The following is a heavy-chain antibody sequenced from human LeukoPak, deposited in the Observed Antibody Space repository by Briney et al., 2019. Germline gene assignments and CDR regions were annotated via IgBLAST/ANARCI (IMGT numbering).Heavy chain of an antibody. CDR1: GGSFSGYY. V-gene: IGHV4-34*01. Sequence: SETLSLTCAVYGGSFSGYYWSWIRQPPGKGLEWIGEINHSGSTNYNPSLKSRVTISVDTSKNQFSLKLSSVTATDTAVYYCASAKLIWTSYYYGMDVWGQGTTVTVSS. D-gene: IGHD3/OR15-3a*01. CDR2: INHSGST. CDR3: ASAKLIWTSYYYGMDV. J-gene: IGHJ6*02.